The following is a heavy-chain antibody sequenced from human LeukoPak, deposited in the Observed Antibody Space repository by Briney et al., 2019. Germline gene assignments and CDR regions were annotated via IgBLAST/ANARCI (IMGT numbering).Heavy chain of an antibody. Sequence: ETLSLTCTVSGGSISSYYWSWIRQPPGKGLEWIGIIYPGDSDTRYSPSFQGQVTISADKSISTAYLQWSSLKASDTAMYYCARHDYWGQGTLVTVSS. V-gene: IGHV5-51*01. J-gene: IGHJ4*02. CDR3: ARHDY. CDR1: GGSISSYY. CDR2: IYPGDSDT.